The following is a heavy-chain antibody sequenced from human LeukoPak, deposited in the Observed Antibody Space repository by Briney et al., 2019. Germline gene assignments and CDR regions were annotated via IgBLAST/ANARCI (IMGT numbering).Heavy chain of an antibody. J-gene: IGHJ5*02. V-gene: IGHV7-4-1*02. CDR2: INTNTGNP. CDR3: AREESNCSSTSCHNWFDP. CDR1: GYTFTSYA. Sequence: ASVKVSCKAPGYTFTSYAMNWVRQAPGQGLEWMGWINTNTGNPTYAQGFTGRFVFSLDTSVSTAYLQISSLKAEDTAVYYCAREESNCSSTSCHNWFDPWGQGTLVTVSS. D-gene: IGHD2-2*01.